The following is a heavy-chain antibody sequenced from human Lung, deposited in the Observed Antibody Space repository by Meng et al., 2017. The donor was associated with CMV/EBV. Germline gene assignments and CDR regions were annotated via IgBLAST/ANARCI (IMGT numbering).Heavy chain of an antibody. Sequence: QVRVVRFGGGLVRLGESLRLSCTGSGFTFSDYYMSWIRQAPGKGLEWVSYISPTTGYTEYADSVKGRFTISRDNAKNSLFLQMNSLRSEDTAVYYCARDFSLYRTSGVQWGQGTLVTVSS. CDR1: GFTFSDYY. CDR2: ISPTTGYT. CDR3: ARDFSLYRTSGVQ. J-gene: IGHJ4*02. D-gene: IGHD2-8*01. V-gene: IGHV3-11*05.